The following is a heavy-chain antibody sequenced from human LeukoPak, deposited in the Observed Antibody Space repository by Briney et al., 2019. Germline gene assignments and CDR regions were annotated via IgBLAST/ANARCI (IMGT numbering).Heavy chain of an antibody. CDR3: ADLGTSD. D-gene: IGHD1-7*01. Sequence: GGSLRLSCAVSGFSFSSQWMTWVRQAPGTGLEWVATINSDGSAKYLVDPVKGRFTISRDNAKNLVYLQMSILRAEDTAVYYCADLGTSDCGQGTLVTVSS. CDR1: GFSFSSQW. CDR2: INSDGSAK. J-gene: IGHJ4*02. V-gene: IGHV3-7*01.